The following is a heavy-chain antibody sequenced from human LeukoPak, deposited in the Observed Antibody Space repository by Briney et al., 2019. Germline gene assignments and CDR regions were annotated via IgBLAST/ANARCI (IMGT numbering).Heavy chain of an antibody. CDR2: ISGSGGST. CDR1: GFTFSSYA. J-gene: IGHJ4*02. Sequence: GGSLRPSCAASGFTFSSYAMSWVRQAPGKRLEWVSAISGSGGSTYYADSVKGRFTISRDNSKNTLYLQMNSLRAEDTAVYYCAKDSSGYDFPSSPDYWGQGTLVTVSS. V-gene: IGHV3-23*01. D-gene: IGHD5-12*01. CDR3: AKDSSGYDFPSSPDY.